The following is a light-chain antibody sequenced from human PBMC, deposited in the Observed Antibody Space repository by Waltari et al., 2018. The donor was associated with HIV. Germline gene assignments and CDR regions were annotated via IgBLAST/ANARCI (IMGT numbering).Light chain of an antibody. CDR1: QSLIYSDGNTY. V-gene: IGKV2-30*01. CDR3: MEGTHWYT. CDR2: KVS. J-gene: IGKJ2*01. Sequence: DVVMTQSPLSLPVTLGQPASISCRSSQSLIYSDGNTYLNWFLQRPGQSPRRLIYKVSNRDVGVPDRFTGSGSGTDFTLKISRVEAEDVGIYYCMEGTHWYTFGQGTKLEIK.